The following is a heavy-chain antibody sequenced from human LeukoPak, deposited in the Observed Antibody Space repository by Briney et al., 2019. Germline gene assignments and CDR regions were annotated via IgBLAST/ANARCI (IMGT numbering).Heavy chain of an antibody. CDR2: ISGSGGST. D-gene: IGHD2-2*01. V-gene: IGHV3-23*01. J-gene: IGHJ4*02. CDR3: AKPYPLSYCSSTSCYSNYFDY. CDR1: GFTFSSYA. Sequence: GGSLRLSCAASGFTFSSYAMSWVRQAPGKGLEWVSAISGSGGSTYYADSVKGRFTISRDNSKNTLYLQMNSLRAEDTAVYYCAKPYPLSYCSSTSCYSNYFDYWGQGTLVTVSS.